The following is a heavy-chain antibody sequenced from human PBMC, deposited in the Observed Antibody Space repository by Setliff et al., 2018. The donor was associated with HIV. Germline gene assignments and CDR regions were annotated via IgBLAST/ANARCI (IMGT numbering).Heavy chain of an antibody. CDR1: GYTFPDYY. J-gene: IGHJ4*02. Sequence: ASVKVSCKVSGYTFPDYYMQWVRQAPGKGLEWMGLIDPDRGETVYAEKFQGRVTISADRSKDIAYMKLSSLRSEDTAIYYCAWGTQRPLDSWGQGTLVTVSS. CDR2: IDPDRGET. CDR3: AWGTQRPLDS. D-gene: IGHD3-16*01. V-gene: IGHV1-69-2*01.